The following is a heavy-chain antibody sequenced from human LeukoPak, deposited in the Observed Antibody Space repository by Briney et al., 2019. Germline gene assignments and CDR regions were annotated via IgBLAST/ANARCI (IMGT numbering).Heavy chain of an antibody. Sequence: SETLSLTCAFYGGSFSDYYWSWIRQPPGKGLEWVGEITRRGNTNYNPSLKSRDSISVDSSKNQVSLRLRSVTAADTAVYYCARLDQLVYDFWYFDLWGRGTLVTVSS. V-gene: IGHV4-34*01. J-gene: IGHJ2*01. CDR3: ARLDQLVYDFWYFDL. CDR2: ITRRGNT. D-gene: IGHD2-2*02. CDR1: GGSFSDYY.